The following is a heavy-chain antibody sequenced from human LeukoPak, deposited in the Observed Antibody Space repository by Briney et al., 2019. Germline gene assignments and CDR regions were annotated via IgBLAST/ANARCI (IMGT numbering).Heavy chain of an antibody. CDR2: ISYDGSNK. CDR3: ARGRGWYCSSTSCQRFAEYFQH. CDR1: GFTFSSYA. D-gene: IGHD2-2*01. V-gene: IGHV3-30*04. Sequence: LPGGSLRLSCAASGFTFSSYAMHWVRQDPGKGLEWVAVISYDGSNKYYADSVKGRFTISRDNSKNTLYLQMNSLRAEDAAVYYCARGRGWYCSSTSCQRFAEYFQHWGQGTLVTVSS. J-gene: IGHJ1*01.